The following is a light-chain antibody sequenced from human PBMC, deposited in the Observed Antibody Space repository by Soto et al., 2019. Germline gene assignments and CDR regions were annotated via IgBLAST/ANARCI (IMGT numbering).Light chain of an antibody. Sequence: QSALTQPASVSGSPGQSITISFTGTSSDVGGYDYVSWYQLHPGKAPKLILFEVSNRPSGVSYRFSGSKSGNTASLTISGLQAEDEADYFCSSYSISTAYLFGTGTKVTVL. CDR2: EVS. J-gene: IGLJ1*01. CDR1: SSDVGGYDY. V-gene: IGLV2-14*01. CDR3: SSYSISTAYL.